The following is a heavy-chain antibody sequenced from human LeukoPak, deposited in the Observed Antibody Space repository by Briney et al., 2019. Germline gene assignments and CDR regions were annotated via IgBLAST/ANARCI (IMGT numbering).Heavy chain of an antibody. CDR2: ISSSRSNI. V-gene: IGHV3-21*01. Sequence: GGSLRLSCAASGFTFSSYSMNWVRQAPGKGLEGVSSISSSRSNIYYADSVKGRFTTSRDNAKNSLYLQMNSLRAEDTAVYYCASDYYDSSGYYSYWGQGTLVTVSS. CDR1: GFTFSSYS. CDR3: ASDYYDSSGYYSY. D-gene: IGHD3-22*01. J-gene: IGHJ4*02.